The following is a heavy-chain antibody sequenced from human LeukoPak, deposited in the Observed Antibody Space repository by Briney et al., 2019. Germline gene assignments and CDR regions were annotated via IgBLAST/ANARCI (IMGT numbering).Heavy chain of an antibody. Sequence: PSETLSLTCTVSGASINSYYWSWIRQPPGKGLEWIGYIYSSGSTNYNPSLKSRVTISVDTSKKQFSLKLSSVTAADTAFYYCARYIVSYPHDAFDIWGQGTMVTVSS. CDR1: GASINSYY. CDR2: IYSSGST. V-gene: IGHV4-59*01. J-gene: IGHJ3*02. D-gene: IGHD1-26*01. CDR3: ARYIVSYPHDAFDI.